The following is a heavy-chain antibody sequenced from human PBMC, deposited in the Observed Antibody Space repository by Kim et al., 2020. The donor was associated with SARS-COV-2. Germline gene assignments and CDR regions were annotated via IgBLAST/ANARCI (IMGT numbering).Heavy chain of an antibody. Sequence: ASVKVSCKASGYTFTSNAIHWVRQAPGQRLEWMGWINPGNDNTKYSQKFQGRVTITRDTSASTAYMELSSLRSEDTAVYYCAREISGSYYFDYWGQGTLVTVSS. D-gene: IGHD1-26*01. CDR1: GYTFTSNA. V-gene: IGHV1-3*01. J-gene: IGHJ4*02. CDR2: INPGNDNT. CDR3: AREISGSYYFDY.